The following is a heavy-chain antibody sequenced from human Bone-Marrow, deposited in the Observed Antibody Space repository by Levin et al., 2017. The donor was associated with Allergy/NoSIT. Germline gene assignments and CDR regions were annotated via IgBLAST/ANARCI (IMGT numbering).Heavy chain of an antibody. Sequence: GGSLRLSCKASGYTFTDYFIHWVRLAPGQGLEWMGWINPNSGGTDSSQNFQGTVTMTRDTSISTAYMEVTSLTSNDTALYYCARISSAAFDMWGQGTVVTVSS. V-gene: IGHV1-2*02. CDR1: GYTFTDYF. D-gene: IGHD6-19*01. J-gene: IGHJ3*02. CDR3: ARISSAAFDM. CDR2: INPNSGGT.